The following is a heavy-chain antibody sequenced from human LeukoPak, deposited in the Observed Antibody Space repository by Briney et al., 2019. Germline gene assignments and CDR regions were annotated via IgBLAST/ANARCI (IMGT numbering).Heavy chain of an antibody. Sequence: GGSLRLSCAASGFTFSSYWMSRVRQAPGKGLEWVANIKRDGGEKYYVDSVKGRFTISRDNAENSLYLQMNSLRAEDTAVYYCARARDYGSGKANAFDIWGQGTMVTVSS. J-gene: IGHJ3*02. D-gene: IGHD3-10*01. V-gene: IGHV3-7*05. CDR3: ARARDYGSGKANAFDI. CDR2: IKRDGGEK. CDR1: GFTFSSYW.